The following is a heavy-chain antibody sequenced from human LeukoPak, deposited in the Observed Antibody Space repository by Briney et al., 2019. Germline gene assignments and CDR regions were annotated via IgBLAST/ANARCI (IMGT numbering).Heavy chain of an antibody. CDR3: AKDLEGLPSANFDY. J-gene: IGHJ4*02. D-gene: IGHD2-2*01. CDR1: GFTFSSYG. Sequence: AGGSLRLSCAASGFTFSSYGMHWVRQAPGKGLEWVAVMSYDGGNKYYADSVKGRFTISRDNSKNTLYLQMNSLRAEDTAVYYCAKDLEGLPSANFDYWGQRTLVTVSS. CDR2: MSYDGGNK. V-gene: IGHV3-30*18.